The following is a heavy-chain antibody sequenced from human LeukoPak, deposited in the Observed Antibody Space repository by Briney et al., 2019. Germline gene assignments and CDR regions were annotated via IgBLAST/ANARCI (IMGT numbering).Heavy chain of an antibody. V-gene: IGHV3-30*18. Sequence: GGSLRLSCVGSGFTFSAYVMHWVRQAPGKGLEWVAVISYDGSNKYYADSVKGRFTISRDNSKNTLYLQMTSLRAEDTAVYSCSKDHKWELDYDYYGVDVWGQGTTVTVSS. CDR2: ISYDGSNK. D-gene: IGHD1-26*01. J-gene: IGHJ6*02. CDR1: GFTFSAYV. CDR3: SKDHKWELDYDYYGVDV.